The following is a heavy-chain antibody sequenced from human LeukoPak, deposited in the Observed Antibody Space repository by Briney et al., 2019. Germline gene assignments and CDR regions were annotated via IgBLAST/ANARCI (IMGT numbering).Heavy chain of an antibody. CDR3: ARFNEHYTTGYNWFDP. D-gene: IGHD4-11*01. J-gene: IGHJ5*02. CDR2: INHSGST. CDR1: GGSFSGYY. Sequence: SETLSLTCAVYGGSFSGYYWSWIRQPPGKGLDWIGEINHSGSTNYNPSLKSRVTISVDTSKNQFSLKLSSVTAADTAVYYCARFNEHYTTGYNWFDPWGQGTLVTVSS. V-gene: IGHV4-34*01.